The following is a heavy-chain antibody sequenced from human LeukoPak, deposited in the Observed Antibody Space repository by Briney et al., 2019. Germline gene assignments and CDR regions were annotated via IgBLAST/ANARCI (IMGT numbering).Heavy chain of an antibody. CDR3: ARGPEYYFDY. Sequence: PGGSLRLSCAATGFTFSSHNMNWVRQAPGKGLEWISFISSSGSPIFYEDSVKGRFTISRDNAKNSLYLQMNSLRVEDTAVYYCARGPEYYFDYWGQGTLVTVSS. J-gene: IGHJ4*02. CDR2: ISSSGSPI. V-gene: IGHV3-48*04. CDR1: GFTFSSHN.